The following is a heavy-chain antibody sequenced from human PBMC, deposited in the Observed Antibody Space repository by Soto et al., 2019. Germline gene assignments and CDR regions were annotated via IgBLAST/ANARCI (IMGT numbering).Heavy chain of an antibody. CDR1: GGSISSYY. CDR3: ARGASSWVS. D-gene: IGHD6-13*01. J-gene: IGHJ5*02. Sequence: SETLSLTCTVSGGSISSYYWSWIRQPPGKGLEWIGYIYSSGSTSYNPSLKGRVTMSVDISKNQFSLMLTSVTAADTALYYCARGASSWVSWGQGTLVTVSS. V-gene: IGHV4-59*01. CDR2: IYSSGST.